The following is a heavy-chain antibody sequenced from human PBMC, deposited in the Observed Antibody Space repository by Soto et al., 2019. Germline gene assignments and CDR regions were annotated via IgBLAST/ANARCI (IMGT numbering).Heavy chain of an antibody. J-gene: IGHJ4*02. V-gene: IGHV3-74*01. CDR1: GFTFSSYW. CDR2: INSDGSST. Sequence: EVQLVESGGGLVQPGGSLRLSCAASGFTFSSYWMHWVRQAPGKGLVWVSRINSDGSSTSYADSVKGRFTISRDNAKNTLYLQMNSLRAEDTAVYYSARTNKRLRYFDWSLDYWGQGTLVTVSS. CDR3: ARTNKRLRYFDWSLDY. D-gene: IGHD3-9*01.